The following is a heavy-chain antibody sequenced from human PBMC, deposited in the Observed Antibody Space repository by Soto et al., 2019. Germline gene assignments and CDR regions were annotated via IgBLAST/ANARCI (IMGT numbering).Heavy chain of an antibody. CDR1: GGTFTSYA. Sequence: SVKVSCKASGGTFTSYAISWVRQAPGQGLEWMGGIIPIFGTANYAQKFQGRVTITADKSTSTAYMELSSLRSEDTAVYYCAGGYSYGPSFDYWGQGTLVTVSS. CDR3: AGGYSYGPSFDY. J-gene: IGHJ4*02. D-gene: IGHD5-18*01. V-gene: IGHV1-69*06. CDR2: IIPIFGTA.